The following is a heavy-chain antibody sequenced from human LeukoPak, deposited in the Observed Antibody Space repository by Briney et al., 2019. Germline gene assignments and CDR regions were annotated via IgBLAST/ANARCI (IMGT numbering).Heavy chain of an antibody. Sequence: GGSLRLSCATSGFTVSSNYMSRVRQAPGKGLEWVSVIHDSGTTYYADSVKGRFLIFRDTSKNTVDLQMNSPRVEDTAVYYCAGRRSSGWYAYWGQGTLVTVSS. J-gene: IGHJ4*02. CDR3: AGRRSSGWYAY. CDR2: IHDSGTT. D-gene: IGHD6-19*01. V-gene: IGHV3-53*01. CDR1: GFTVSSNY.